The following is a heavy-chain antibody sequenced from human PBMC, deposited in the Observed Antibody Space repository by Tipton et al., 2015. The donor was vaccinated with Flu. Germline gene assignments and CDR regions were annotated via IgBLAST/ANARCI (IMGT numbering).Heavy chain of an antibody. CDR1: GYTFSSYS. D-gene: IGHD5-12*01. Sequence: GSLRLSCAASGYTFSSYSMNWVRQAPGKGLEWVPSISSSSSYIYCADSGKGRFTISRDNAKNSLYLQMNSLRAEDTAVYYCARVLYSGYDSYLYYYYYYGMDVWGQGTTVTVSS. V-gene: IGHV3-21*01. CDR3: ARVLYSGYDSYLYYYYYYGMDV. J-gene: IGHJ6*02. CDR2: ISSSSSYI.